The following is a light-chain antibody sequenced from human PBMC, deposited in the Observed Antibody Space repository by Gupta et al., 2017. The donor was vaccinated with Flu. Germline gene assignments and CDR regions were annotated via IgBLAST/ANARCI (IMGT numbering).Light chain of an antibody. V-gene: IGKV3-15*01. CDR3: QQYNNWPPLT. CDR2: GAS. CDR1: QSVSSN. Sequence: EIVMTQSPATLSVSPGERATLSCRASQSVSSNLAWYQQKPGQAPRLLIYGASTRATGIPARFSGSGSRTEFTLTISSRQSEDFAVYYCQQYNNWPPLTFGGGTKVEIK. J-gene: IGKJ4*01.